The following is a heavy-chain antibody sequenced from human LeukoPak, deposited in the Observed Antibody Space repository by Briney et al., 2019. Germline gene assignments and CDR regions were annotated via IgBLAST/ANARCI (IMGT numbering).Heavy chain of an antibody. D-gene: IGHD1-1*01. V-gene: IGHV3-7*01. CDR3: VTDGDKWNDFEY. CDR1: GLSISNFW. CDR2: IDKDGNEI. Sequence: GGSLRLSCAASGLSISNFWMHWVRQAPGKGLEWVAIIDKDGNEIKYVDSVKGRFTLSRDNAKNSVYLQMNSLRTEDTALHYCVTDGDKWNDFEYWGQGTLVTVSS. J-gene: IGHJ4*02.